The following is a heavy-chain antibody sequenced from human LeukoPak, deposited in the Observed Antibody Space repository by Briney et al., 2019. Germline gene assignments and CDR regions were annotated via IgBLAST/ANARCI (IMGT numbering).Heavy chain of an antibody. J-gene: IGHJ4*02. D-gene: IGHD5-12*01. V-gene: IGHV3-30*04. Sequence: PGRSLRLSCAASGFTFSSYAMHWVRQAPGKGLEWVAVISYDGSNKYYADSVKGRFTISRDNSKNTLYLQMNSLRAEDTAVYYCARSLQPYSGYAPFVYWGQGTLVTVSS. CDR2: ISYDGSNK. CDR1: GFTFSSYA. CDR3: ARSLQPYSGYAPFVY.